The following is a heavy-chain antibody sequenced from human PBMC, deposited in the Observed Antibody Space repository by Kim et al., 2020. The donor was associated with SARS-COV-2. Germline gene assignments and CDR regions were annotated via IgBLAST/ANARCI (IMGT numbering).Heavy chain of an antibody. CDR2: IYYSGST. CDR1: GGSISSYY. J-gene: IGHJ4*02. V-gene: IGHV4-59*08. D-gene: IGHD3-10*01. Sequence: SETLSLTCTVSGGSISSYYWSWIRQPPGKGLEWIGYIYYSGSTNYNPSLKSRVTISVDTSKNQFSLKLSSVTAADTAVYYCARHGPSMVRGGNFDYWGQGTLVTVSS. CDR3: ARHGPSMVRGGNFDY.